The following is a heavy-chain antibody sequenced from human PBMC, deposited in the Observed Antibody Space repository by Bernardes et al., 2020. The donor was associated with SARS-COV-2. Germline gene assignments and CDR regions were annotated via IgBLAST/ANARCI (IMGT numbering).Heavy chain of an antibody. CDR3: ARGRRAFDI. V-gene: IGHV6-1*01. J-gene: IGHJ3*02. CDR2: TYYRSKWYN. CDR1: EDSVSSSSAA. Sequence: QTLSLTCAISEDSVSSSSAAWNWIRQSPSRGLEWLGRTYYRSKWYNDYAVSMKTRLTIKPDTSKNQFSLQLNSVTPEDTAVYYCARGRRAFDIWGQGTVVTVSS.